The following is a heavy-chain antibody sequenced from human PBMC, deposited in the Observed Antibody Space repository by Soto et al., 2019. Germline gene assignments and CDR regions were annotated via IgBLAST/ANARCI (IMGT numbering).Heavy chain of an antibody. J-gene: IGHJ6*03. CDR1: GGSISSSSYY. CDR2: IYYSGST. D-gene: IGHD2-2*01. Sequence: SETLSLTCTVSGGSISSSSYYWGWIRQPPGKGLEWIGSIYYSGSTYYNPSLKSRVTISVDTSKNQFSLKLSSVTAADTAVYYCARLGRLYCSSTSCYSYYMDVWGKGTTVTVSS. CDR3: ARLGRLYCSSTSCYSYYMDV. V-gene: IGHV4-39*01.